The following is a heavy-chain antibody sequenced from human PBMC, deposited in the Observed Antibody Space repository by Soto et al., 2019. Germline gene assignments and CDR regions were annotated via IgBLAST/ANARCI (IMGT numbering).Heavy chain of an antibody. CDR1: GFTFSNAW. CDR3: TASTVNNWFDP. V-gene: IGHV3-15*07. CDR2: IKSKTDGGTT. Sequence: EVQLVESGGGLVKPGGSLRLSCAASGFTFSNAWMNWVRQAPGKGLEWVGRIKSKTDGGTTDYAAPVKGRFTISRDDSKNTLYLQMNSVKTEDTAGYYCTASTVNNWFDPWGQGTLVTVSS. D-gene: IGHD4-17*01. J-gene: IGHJ5*02.